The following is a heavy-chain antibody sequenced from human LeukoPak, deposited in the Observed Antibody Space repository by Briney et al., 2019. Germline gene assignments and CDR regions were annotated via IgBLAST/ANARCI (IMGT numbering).Heavy chain of an antibody. CDR2: IYYSGST. J-gene: IGHJ4*02. CDR1: GGSISSNNYH. CDR3: ARLELKDFWSAYYTLIDY. Sequence: SETLSLTCTVSGGSISSNNYHWGWIRQPPGKGLDWIGNIYYSGSTFYNPSLKSRITISVDTSKNQFSLKLRSVTAADTAVYYCARLELKDFWSAYYTLIDYWGPGTMVTVSS. D-gene: IGHD3-3*01. V-gene: IGHV4-39*07.